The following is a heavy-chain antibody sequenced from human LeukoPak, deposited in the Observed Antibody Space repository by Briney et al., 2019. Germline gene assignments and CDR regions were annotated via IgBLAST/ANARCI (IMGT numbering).Heavy chain of an antibody. CDR3: ARFIVGAIDAFDI. J-gene: IGHJ3*02. D-gene: IGHD1-26*01. Sequence: SETLSLTCTVSGGSISSYYWSWIRQPPGKGLEWIGYIYYSRSTNYNPSLKSRVTISVDTSKNQFSLKLSSVTAADTAVYYCARFIVGAIDAFDIWGQGTMVTVSS. CDR1: GGSISSYY. CDR2: IYYSRST. V-gene: IGHV4-59*01.